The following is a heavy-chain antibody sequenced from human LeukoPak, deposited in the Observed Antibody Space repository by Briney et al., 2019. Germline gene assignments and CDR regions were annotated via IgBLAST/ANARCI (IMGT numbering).Heavy chain of an antibody. Sequence: GGSLRLSCAASGFTFSGYWMSWVRQAPGKGLEWVANIKQDGSEKYYVDSVKGRFTISRDNAKNSLYLQMNSLRAEDTAVYYCARERRPTVLYFDYWGQGTLVTVSS. CDR1: GFTFSGYW. V-gene: IGHV3-7*01. J-gene: IGHJ4*02. CDR2: IKQDGSEK. D-gene: IGHD4-17*01. CDR3: ARERRPTVLYFDY.